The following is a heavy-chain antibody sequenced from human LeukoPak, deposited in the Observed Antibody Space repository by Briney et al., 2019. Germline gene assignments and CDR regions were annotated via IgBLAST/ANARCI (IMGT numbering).Heavy chain of an antibody. V-gene: IGHV4-34*01. CDR2: INHSGST. Sequence: SETLSLTCALYGGSFSGYYWSWIRQPPGKGLEWIGEINHSGSTNYNPSLKSRVTISVDTSKNQFSLKLSSVTAADTAVYYCARPYCSSTSCWDSAFDIWGQGTMVTVSS. J-gene: IGHJ3*02. CDR1: GGSFSGYY. CDR3: ARPYCSSTSCWDSAFDI. D-gene: IGHD2-2*01.